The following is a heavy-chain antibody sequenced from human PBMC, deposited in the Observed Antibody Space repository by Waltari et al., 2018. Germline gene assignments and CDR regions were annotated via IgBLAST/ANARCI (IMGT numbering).Heavy chain of an antibody. V-gene: IGHV4-59*12. CDR3: ARGGTGNYYDSSGYFTS. Sequence: QVQLQESGPGLVKPSETLSLTCTVSGGSISSYYWSWIRQPPGRGLEWIGYIYYSGSTNYSPSLKSRVTISVDTSKKEFSLKLNSVTAADTAVYFCARGGTGNYYDSSGYFTSWGQGTQVTVSS. D-gene: IGHD3-22*01. J-gene: IGHJ5*02. CDR2: IYYSGST. CDR1: GGSISSYY.